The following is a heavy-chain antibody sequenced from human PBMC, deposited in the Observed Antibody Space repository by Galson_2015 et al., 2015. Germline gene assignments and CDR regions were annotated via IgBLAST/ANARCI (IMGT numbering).Heavy chain of an antibody. V-gene: IGHV4-4*02. CDR3: ATGFAGAILPDH. D-gene: IGHD3-16*01. CDR2: IYHSGST. Sequence: SETLSLTCAVSGGSISSNNWWNWVRQSPGKGLEWIGEIYHSGSTNYNPSLKSRVTLSVDKSKNQFSLTMTSVTAADSAVYYCATGFAGAILPDHWGQGTLVTVSS. CDR1: GGSISSNNW. J-gene: IGHJ4*02.